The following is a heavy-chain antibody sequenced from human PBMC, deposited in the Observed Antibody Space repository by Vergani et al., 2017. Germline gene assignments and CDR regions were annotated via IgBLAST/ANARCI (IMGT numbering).Heavy chain of an antibody. V-gene: IGHV4-59*01. D-gene: IGHD3-3*01. J-gene: IGHJ4*02. CDR2: IYYSGST. Sequence: QVQLQQWGAGLLKPSETLSLTCAVYGGSISSYYWSWIRQPPGKGLEWIGYIYYSGSTNYNPSLKSRVTISVDTSKNQFSLKLSSVTAADTAVYYCARGAMEYYFDYWGQGTLVTVSS. CDR1: GGSISSYY. CDR3: ARGAMEYYFDY.